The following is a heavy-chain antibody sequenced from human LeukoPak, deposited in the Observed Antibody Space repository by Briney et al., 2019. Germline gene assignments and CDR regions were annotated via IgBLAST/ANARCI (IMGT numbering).Heavy chain of an antibody. J-gene: IGHJ6*02. CDR3: ARALYISSWSYGMDV. CDR1: GGTFSSYA. CDR2: IIPILGIA. V-gene: IGHV1-69*04. Sequence: SVKVSCKASGGTFSSYAISWVRQAPGQGLEWMGRIIPILGIANYAQKFQGRVTITADKSTSTAYMELSSLRSEDTAVYYCARALYISSWSYGMDVWGQGTTVTVSS. D-gene: IGHD6-13*01.